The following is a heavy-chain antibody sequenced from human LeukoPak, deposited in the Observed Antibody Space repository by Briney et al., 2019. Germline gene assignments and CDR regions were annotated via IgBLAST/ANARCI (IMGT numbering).Heavy chain of an antibody. D-gene: IGHD3-22*01. J-gene: IGHJ4*02. CDR1: SSGGYY. Sequence: SSGGYYWSWVRQAPGKGLEWVSGISWNSGSIGYADSVKGRFTISRDNAKNSLYLQMNSLRAEDTALYYCAKDIMPHYYDSSGLGFWGQGTLVTVSS. CDR2: ISWNSGSI. V-gene: IGHV3-9*01. CDR3: AKDIMPHYYDSSGLGF.